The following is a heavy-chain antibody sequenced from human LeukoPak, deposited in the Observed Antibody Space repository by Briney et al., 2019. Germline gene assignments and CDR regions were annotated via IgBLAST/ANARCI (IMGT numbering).Heavy chain of an antibody. V-gene: IGHV1-2*02. D-gene: IGHD6-19*01. CDR2: INPNSGGT. CDR1: GYTFTGYY. Sequence: ASVKVSCKASGYTFTGYYMHWVRQAPGQGLEWMGWINPNSGGTNYAQKFQGRVTMTRDTSISTAYMELSRLRSDDTAVYYCARGQARVRYSSGRFIGGWFDPWGQGTLVTVSS. CDR3: ARGQARVRYSSGRFIGGWFDP. J-gene: IGHJ5*02.